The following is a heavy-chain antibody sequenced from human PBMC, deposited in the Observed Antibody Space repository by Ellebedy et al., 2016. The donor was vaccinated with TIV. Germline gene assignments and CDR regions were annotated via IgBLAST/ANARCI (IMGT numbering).Heavy chain of an antibody. CDR3: VRGTVAAPGTDY. J-gene: IGHJ4*02. Sequence: GESLKISCAASGFTFTTYIMNWVRQAPGKGLEWVSCICPSHTYVSYADSVKGRFTISRDNAKNSLYLQMNSLRAEDTALYYCVRGTVAAPGTDYWGQGTLVTVAA. D-gene: IGHD6-13*01. CDR1: GFTFTTYI. CDR2: ICPSHTYV. V-gene: IGHV3-21*01.